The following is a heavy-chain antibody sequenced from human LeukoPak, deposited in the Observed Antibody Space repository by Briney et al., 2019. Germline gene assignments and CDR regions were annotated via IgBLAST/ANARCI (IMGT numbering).Heavy chain of an antibody. V-gene: IGHV3-48*01. CDR3: GALMTTVSDFDY. CDR2: IGSGNTIR. D-gene: IGHD4-17*01. Sequence: GGSLRLSCAASGFTLSGHSLNWIRQAPGKGLEWVSYIGSGNTIRHYADSVKGRFTISRDNADNSLYLEMNSLRVEGTAVYYCGALMTTVSDFDYWGQGTLVTVSS. J-gene: IGHJ4*02. CDR1: GFTLSGHS.